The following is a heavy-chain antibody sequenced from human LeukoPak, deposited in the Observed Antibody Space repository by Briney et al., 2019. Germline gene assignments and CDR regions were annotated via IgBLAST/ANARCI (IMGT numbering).Heavy chain of an antibody. D-gene: IGHD3/OR15-3a*01. Sequence: GGSLRLSRAASGFTFTTYSMNWVRQAPGKGLEWVSAISSSSSYIYYADSVKGRFTISRDNAKNSLYLQVNSLRAEDTAVYYCARGLWTAHYYYYYGMDVWGQGTTVTVSS. CDR1: GFTFTTYS. J-gene: IGHJ6*02. V-gene: IGHV3-21*01. CDR2: ISSSSSYI. CDR3: ARGLWTAHYYYYYGMDV.